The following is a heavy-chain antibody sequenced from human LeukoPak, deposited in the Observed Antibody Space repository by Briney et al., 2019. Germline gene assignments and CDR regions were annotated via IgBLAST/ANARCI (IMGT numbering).Heavy chain of an antibody. CDR2: ISIYNGNT. D-gene: IGHD3-3*01. Sequence: ASVKVSCKASGYTFTNYGISWVRQAPGQGLEWMGWISIYNGNTDYAQKLRGRVTMTTDTSTSTAYMELRSLRSDDTAVYYCARITYDFWSGYYMSDDPWGQGTLITVSS. V-gene: IGHV1-18*01. CDR1: GYTFTNYG. J-gene: IGHJ5*02. CDR3: ARITYDFWSGYYMSDDP.